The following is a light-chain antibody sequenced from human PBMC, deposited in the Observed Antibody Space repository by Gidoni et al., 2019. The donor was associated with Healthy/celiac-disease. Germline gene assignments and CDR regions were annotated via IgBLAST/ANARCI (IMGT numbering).Light chain of an antibody. Sequence: IVMTQSPDSLAVSLGERATINCKSSQSFLYSSNNMNYLAWYQQKPGQPPKLLIYWASTRESGVPDRFSGSGSGTDFTLTISSLQAEDVAVYYCQQYYSTPLTFGGGTKVEIK. CDR2: WAS. CDR3: QQYYSTPLT. CDR1: QSFLYSSNNMNY. J-gene: IGKJ4*01. V-gene: IGKV4-1*01.